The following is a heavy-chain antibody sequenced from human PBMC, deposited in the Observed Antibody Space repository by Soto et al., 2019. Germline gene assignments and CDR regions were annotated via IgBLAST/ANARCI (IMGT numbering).Heavy chain of an antibody. CDR3: ARDFWSGDDAFDI. CDR2: IYYSGST. J-gene: IGHJ3*02. D-gene: IGHD3-3*01. CDR1: GGSISSYY. Sequence: SETLSLTCTVSGGSISSYYWSWIRQPPGKGLEWIGYIYYSGSTNYNPSLKSRVTISVDTSKNQFSLKLSSVTAADTAVYYCARDFWSGDDAFDIWGQGTMVTV. V-gene: IGHV4-59*01.